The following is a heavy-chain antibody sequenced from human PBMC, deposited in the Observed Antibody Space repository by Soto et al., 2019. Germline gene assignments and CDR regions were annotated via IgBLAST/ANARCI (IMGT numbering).Heavy chain of an antibody. J-gene: IGHJ4*02. CDR2: ISAHNGNT. CDR3: ARGRYGDY. CDR1: GYAFTTYG. V-gene: IGHV1-18*01. D-gene: IGHD1-1*01. Sequence: QVHLVQSGAEVKKPGASVKVSCKGSGYAFTTYGITWVRQAPGQGLEWMGWISAHNGNTNYAQKLQDRVTVTRDTSTSTAYRELRSLRSDDTAVYYCARGRYGDYWGQGALVTVSS.